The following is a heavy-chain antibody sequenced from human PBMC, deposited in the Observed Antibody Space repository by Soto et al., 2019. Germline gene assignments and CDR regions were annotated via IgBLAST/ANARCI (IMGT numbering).Heavy chain of an antibody. J-gene: IGHJ4*02. CDR2: INNSGST. CDR3: ARVVTPRTVKYRGYLDY. CDR1: GGSFSGYY. Sequence: SETLSLTCAVYGGSFSGYYWSWIRQPPGKGLEWIGEINNSGSTNYNPSLKSRVTISVDTSKNQFSLKLSSVTAADTAVYYCARVVTPRTVKYRGYLDYWGQGTLVTVSS. V-gene: IGHV4-34*01. D-gene: IGHD4-17*01.